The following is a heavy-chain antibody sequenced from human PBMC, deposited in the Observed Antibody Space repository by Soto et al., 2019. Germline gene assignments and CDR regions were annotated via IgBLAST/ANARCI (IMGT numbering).Heavy chain of an antibody. V-gene: IGHV4-34*01. J-gene: IGHJ4*02. CDR3: TGGTIFGVVIIDY. CDR1: GGSFSGYF. D-gene: IGHD3-3*01. CDR2: IFHGGST. Sequence: SETLSLTCAVYGGSFSGYFWSWIRQPPGKGLEWIGEIFHGGSTNYSPSLKSRVTISVDTSKNQFSLKLSSVTAADTAVYYCTGGTIFGVVIIDYWGQGTLVTVSS.